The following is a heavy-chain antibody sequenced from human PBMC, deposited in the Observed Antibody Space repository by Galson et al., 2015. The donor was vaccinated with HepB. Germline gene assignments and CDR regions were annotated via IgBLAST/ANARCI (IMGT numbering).Heavy chain of an antibody. CDR2: LSYDGSKK. Sequence: SLRLSCAASGFTFSSYAMHWVRQAPGKGLEWVAVLSYDGSKKYYADSVKGRFTISRDNSKNTLYLQMNSLRAEDTAVYYCARGLGSIAAATLRYWGQGTLVTVSS. V-gene: IGHV3-30-3*01. CDR3: ARGLGSIAAATLRY. CDR1: GFTFSSYA. D-gene: IGHD6-13*01. J-gene: IGHJ4*02.